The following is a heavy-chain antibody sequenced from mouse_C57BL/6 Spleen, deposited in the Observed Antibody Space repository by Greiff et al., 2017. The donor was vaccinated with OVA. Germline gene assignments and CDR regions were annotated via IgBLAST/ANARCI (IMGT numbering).Heavy chain of an antibody. V-gene: IGHV2-6*01. CDR1: GFSLTSYG. J-gene: IGHJ3*01. CDR2: IWGVGST. CDR3: ASAGYSNYAWFAY. D-gene: IGHD2-5*01. Sequence: VNVVESGPGLVAPSQSLSITCTVSGFSLTSYGVDWVRQSPGKGLEWLGVIWGVGSTNYNSALKSRLSISKDNSKSQVFLKMNSLQTDDTAMYYCASAGYSNYAWFAYWGQGTLVTVSA.